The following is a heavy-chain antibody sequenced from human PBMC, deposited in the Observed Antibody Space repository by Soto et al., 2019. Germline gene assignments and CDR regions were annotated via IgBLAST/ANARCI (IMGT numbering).Heavy chain of an antibody. J-gene: IGHJ4*02. CDR1: GGSLSGYY. Sequence: QVQLQQWGAGLLKPSETLSLNCAVTGGSLSGYYWSWIRQPPGKGLEWIGEVKDGGHTNYSPSLRGRVTISSDPANNQFAPRLNSVTAADTGVYYCARGQEGVVATHWDQGSLVTVSS. D-gene: IGHD5-12*01. V-gene: IGHV4-34*01. CDR3: ARGQEGVVATH. CDR2: VKDGGHT.